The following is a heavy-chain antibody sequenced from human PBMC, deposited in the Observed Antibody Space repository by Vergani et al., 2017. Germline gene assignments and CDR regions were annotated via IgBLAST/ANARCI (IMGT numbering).Heavy chain of an antibody. CDR2: FDPEHGEV. V-gene: IGHV1-24*01. CDR3: AIVTGYYDSSGYYLDY. Sequence: QVQLVQSGSEVRKPGASVKVSCQVSGYSLTALTIHWVRQAPGKGLEWMGGFDPEHGEVTFAHHIQGRVTMTEDRSTDTAYMELSSLRPEDTALYYCAIVTGYYDSSGYYLDYWGQGTLVTVSS. CDR1: GYSLTALT. D-gene: IGHD3-22*01. J-gene: IGHJ4*02.